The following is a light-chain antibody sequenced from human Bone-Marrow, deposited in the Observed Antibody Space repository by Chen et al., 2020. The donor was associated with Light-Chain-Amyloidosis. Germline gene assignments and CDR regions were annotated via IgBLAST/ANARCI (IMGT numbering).Light chain of an antibody. CDR3: SSFTGSGTV. CDR1: SGDDGRYKY. J-gene: IGLJ2*01. CDR2: EDS. V-gene: IGLV2-14*01. Sequence: QSALTQPASVSGSPGQSITISCTGTSGDDGRYKYVSWYQPFPGKAPKLMIFEDSNRPSGVYSRFSRSTYGDTASLTISGLQAGDEADYYGSSFTGSGTVFGGGTKVTV.